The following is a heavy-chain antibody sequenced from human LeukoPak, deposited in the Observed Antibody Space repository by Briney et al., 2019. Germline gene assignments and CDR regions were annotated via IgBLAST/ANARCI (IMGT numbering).Heavy chain of an antibody. CDR1: GYTFTNFY. CDR2: FDPEDGET. V-gene: IGHV1-24*01. D-gene: IGHD6-6*01. CDR3: ATYDPYSSSYGNWFDP. J-gene: IGHJ5*02. Sequence: ASVKVSCKTSGYTFTNFYMHWVRQAPGKGLEWMGGFDPEDGETIYAQKFQGRVTMTEDTSTDTAYMELSSLRSEDTAVYYCATYDPYSSSYGNWFDPWGQGTLVTVSS.